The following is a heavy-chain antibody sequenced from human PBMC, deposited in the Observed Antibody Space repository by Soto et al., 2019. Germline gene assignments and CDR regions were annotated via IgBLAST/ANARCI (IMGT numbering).Heavy chain of an antibody. CDR3: AKDLIAARRVDYYYGMDV. V-gene: IGHV3-30*18. D-gene: IGHD6-6*01. J-gene: IGHJ6*02. CDR1: GFTFSSYG. CDR2: ISYDGSNK. Sequence: GGSLRLSCAASGFTFSSYGMHWVRQAPGKGLEWVAVISYDGSNKYYADSVKGRFTISRDNSKNTLYLQMNSLRAEDTAVYYCAKDLIAARRVDYYYGMDVWGQGTTVTVSS.